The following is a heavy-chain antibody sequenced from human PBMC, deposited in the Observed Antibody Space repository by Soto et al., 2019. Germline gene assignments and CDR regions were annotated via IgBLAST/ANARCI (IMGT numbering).Heavy chain of an antibody. V-gene: IGHV3-23*01. CDR3: AKQAANLGARPSLFDP. J-gene: IGHJ5*02. Sequence: PGGSLRLSCAASGFTFSSYAMSWVRQAPGKGLEWVSAISGSGGSTYYADSVKGRFTISRDNSKNTLYLQMNSLRAEDTAVFYFAKQAANLGARPSLFDPWGQGTLVTVSS. CDR1: GFTFSSYA. D-gene: IGHD6-6*01. CDR2: ISGSGGST.